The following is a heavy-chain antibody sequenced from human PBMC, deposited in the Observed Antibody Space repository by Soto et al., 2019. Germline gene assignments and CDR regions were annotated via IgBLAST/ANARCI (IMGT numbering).Heavy chain of an antibody. CDR2: ISYDGSNK. CDR3: ARELEPYYGPPFPVYGMDV. CDR1: GFTFSSYA. Sequence: PGGSLRLSCAASGFTFSSYAMHWVRQAPGKGLEWVAVISYDGSNKYYADSVKGRFTISRDNSKNTLYLQMNSLRAEDTAVYYCARELEPYYGPPFPVYGMDVWGQGTTVTVSS. J-gene: IGHJ6*02. D-gene: IGHD1-1*01. V-gene: IGHV3-30-3*01.